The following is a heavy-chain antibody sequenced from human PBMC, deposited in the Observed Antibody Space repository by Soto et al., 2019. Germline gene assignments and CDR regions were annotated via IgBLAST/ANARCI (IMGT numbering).Heavy chain of an antibody. V-gene: IGHV4-4*07. CDR3: ARSGHKEXXXDP. J-gene: IGHJ5*02. CDR2: VYSSGSA. Sequence: QVQLQESGPGLVKPSETLSLSCTVSNGSISNYYWNWIRRPAGKGLEWIGRVYSSGSASYNPSLRXXXXMSVDTSKNQFXXKXXXXXXXXXXXXXXARSGHKEXXXDPWGQXTXXX. CDR1: NGSISNYY. D-gene: IGHD6-25*01.